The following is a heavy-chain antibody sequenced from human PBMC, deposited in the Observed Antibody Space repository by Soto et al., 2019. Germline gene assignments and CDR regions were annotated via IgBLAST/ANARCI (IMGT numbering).Heavy chain of an antibody. CDR3: AKHPLSTHSYDFWSGYLVDP. CDR2: ISGSGGST. J-gene: IGHJ5*02. CDR1: GFTFSSYA. Sequence: GGSLRLSCAASGFTFSSYAMSWVRQAPGKGLEWVSAISGSGGSTYYADSVKGRFTISRDNSKNTLYLQMNSLRAEDTAVYYCAKHPLSTHSYDFWSGYLVDPWGQGTLVTVSS. D-gene: IGHD3-3*01. V-gene: IGHV3-23*01.